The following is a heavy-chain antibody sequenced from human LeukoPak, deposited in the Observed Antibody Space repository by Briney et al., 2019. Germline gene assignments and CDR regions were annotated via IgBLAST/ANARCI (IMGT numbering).Heavy chain of an antibody. CDR1: GFIFTDYW. Sequence: GGSLRLSCAASGFIFTDYWMNWVRQAPGKGLEWVAFIRYDGSNKYYADSVKGRFTISRDNSKNTLDLQMNSLRAEDTAVYYCAKDGDYYDSSGYYSDYWGQGTLVTVSS. V-gene: IGHV3-30*02. CDR2: IRYDGSNK. CDR3: AKDGDYYDSSGYYSDY. J-gene: IGHJ4*02. D-gene: IGHD3-22*01.